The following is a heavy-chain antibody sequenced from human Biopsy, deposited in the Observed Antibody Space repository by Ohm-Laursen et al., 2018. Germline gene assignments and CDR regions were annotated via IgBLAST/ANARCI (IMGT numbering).Heavy chain of an antibody. CDR1: GYNYPDYY. CDR3: ALQSVAQMKNFDY. J-gene: IGHJ4*02. Sequence: ASVKVSCKASGYNYPDYYVHWVRQAPGQGLGWMGWISPKSGGTNYAQKFQGNITMTKNTSMSTAYMEMSRLRSDDTAVYYCALQSVAQMKNFDYWGQGTLVTVSS. CDR2: ISPKSGGT. V-gene: IGHV1-2*02. D-gene: IGHD6-19*01.